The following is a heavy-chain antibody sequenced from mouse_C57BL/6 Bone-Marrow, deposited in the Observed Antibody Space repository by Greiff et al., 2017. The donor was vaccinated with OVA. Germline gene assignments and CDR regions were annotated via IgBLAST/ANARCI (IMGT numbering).Heavy chain of an antibody. CDR1: GFTFSDYG. CDR2: ISSGSSTI. Sequence: EVMLVESGGGLVKPGGSLKLSCAASGFTFSDYGMHWVRQAPEKGLEWVAYISSGSSTIYYADTVKSRFTISRDNAKNTLFLQMTSLRSEDTAMYYCANDYDAMDYWGQGTSVTVSS. J-gene: IGHJ4*01. V-gene: IGHV5-17*01. CDR3: ANDYDAMDY.